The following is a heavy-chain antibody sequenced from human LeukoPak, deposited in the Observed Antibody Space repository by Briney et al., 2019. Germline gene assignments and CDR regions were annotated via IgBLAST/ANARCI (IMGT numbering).Heavy chain of an antibody. V-gene: IGHV1-2*02. CDR2: INPNSGGT. J-gene: IGHJ4*02. CDR3: ARDRGDLSYFDY. Sequence: ASVKVSCKASGYTFTDYYIHWVRQAPGQGLEWMGWINPNSGGTNYAQKFQGRVTMTRDTSVSTAYMELSRLRSDDTAVYYCARDRGDLSYFDYWGQGTLVTVSS. CDR1: GYTFTDYY. D-gene: IGHD7-27*01.